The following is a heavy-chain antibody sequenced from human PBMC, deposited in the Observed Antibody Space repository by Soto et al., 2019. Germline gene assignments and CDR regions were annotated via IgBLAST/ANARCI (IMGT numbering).Heavy chain of an antibody. CDR2: ITPIFGTA. CDR1: GGTFSSYA. Sequence: SVKVSCKASGGTFSSYAISWVRQAPGQGLEWMGGITPIFGTANYAQKFQGRVTITADESTSTAYMELSSLRSEDTAVYYCAIPREMATIRMGFDYWGQGTLVTVSS. V-gene: IGHV1-69*13. J-gene: IGHJ4*02. D-gene: IGHD5-12*01. CDR3: AIPREMATIRMGFDY.